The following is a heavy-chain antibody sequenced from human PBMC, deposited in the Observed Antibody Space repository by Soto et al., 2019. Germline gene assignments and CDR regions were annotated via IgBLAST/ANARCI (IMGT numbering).Heavy chain of an antibody. CDR1: GFTFTKAG. V-gene: IGHV3-15*07. J-gene: IGHJ4*02. CDR2: IKSKIDGGTT. CDR3: TTGVEKYYYDTSGYLAFDY. D-gene: IGHD3-22*01. Sequence: GGSLRLSCAASGFTFTKAGMNWVRQAPGKGLEWVGRIKSKIDGGTTDYSATVKGRFTISRDDSEDMLYLRMDSLKTEDTAVYYCTTGVEKYYYDTSGYLAFDYWGQGTQVTVSS.